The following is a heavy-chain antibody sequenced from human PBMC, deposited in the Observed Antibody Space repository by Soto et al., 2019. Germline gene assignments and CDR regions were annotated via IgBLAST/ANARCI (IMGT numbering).Heavy chain of an antibody. J-gene: IGHJ4*02. CDR2: IIPIFGTA. V-gene: IGHV1-69*06. CDR1: GGTFSSYA. CDR3: ARARGNYYDSSGYYLDY. D-gene: IGHD3-22*01. Sequence: QVQLVQSGAEVKKPGSSVKVSCKASGGTFSSYAISWVRQAPVQGLEWMGGIIPIFGTANYAQKFQGRVTITADKSTSTAYMELSSLRSEDTVVYYCARARGNYYDSSGYYLDYWGQGTLVTVSS.